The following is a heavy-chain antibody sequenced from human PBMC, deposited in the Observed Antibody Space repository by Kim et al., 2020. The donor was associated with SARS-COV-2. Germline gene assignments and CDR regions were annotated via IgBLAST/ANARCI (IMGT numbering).Heavy chain of an antibody. CDR1: GGSISSYY. V-gene: IGHV4-59*13. D-gene: IGHD3-22*01. CDR2: IYYSGST. CDR3: ARGPYYYDSSGYYRGFDP. J-gene: IGHJ5*02. Sequence: SETLSLTCTVSGGSISSYYWSWIRQPPGKGLEWIGYIYYSGSTNYNPSLKSRVTISVDTSKNQFSLKLSSVTAADTAVYYCARGPYYYDSSGYYRGFDPCVHRTLVTVSS.